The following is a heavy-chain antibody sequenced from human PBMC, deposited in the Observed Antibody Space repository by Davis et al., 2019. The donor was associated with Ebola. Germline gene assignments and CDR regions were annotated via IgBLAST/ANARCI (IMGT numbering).Heavy chain of an antibody. CDR1: GFTFDDYA. J-gene: IGHJ5*02. CDR2: ISWNSGSI. D-gene: IGHD2-15*01. V-gene: IGHV3-9*01. Sequence: PGGSLRISCAASGFTFDDYAMHWVRQAPGKGLEWVSGISWNSGSIGYADSVKGRFTISRDNAKNSLYLQMNSLRAEDTAVYFCARGAAGSGVYFDPWGQGTLVTVSS. CDR3: ARGAAGSGVYFDP.